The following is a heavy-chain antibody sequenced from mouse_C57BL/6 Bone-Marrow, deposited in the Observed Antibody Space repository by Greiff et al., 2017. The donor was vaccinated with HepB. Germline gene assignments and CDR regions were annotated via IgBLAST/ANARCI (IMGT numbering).Heavy chain of an antibody. CDR2: ISDGGSYT. CDR3: ARRQLRLYYFDY. CDR1: GFTFSSYA. J-gene: IGHJ2*01. D-gene: IGHD3-2*02. V-gene: IGHV5-4*03. Sequence: DVKLVESGGGLVKPGGSLKLSCAASGFTFSSYAMSWVRQTPEKRLEWVATISDGGSYTYYPDNVKGRFTISRDNAKNNLYLQMSHLKSEDTAMYYCARRQLRLYYFDYWGQGTTLTVSS.